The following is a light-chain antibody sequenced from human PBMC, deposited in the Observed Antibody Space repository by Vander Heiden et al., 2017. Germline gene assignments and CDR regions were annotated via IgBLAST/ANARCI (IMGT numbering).Light chain of an antibody. J-gene: IGKJ1*01. Sequence: IRMTQSPSSFAASTGDRVTITCRASQGISSYLAWYQQKPGKAPELLIYAASTLQSGVPPRFSGSGSGTDFTLTISCLQSEDFATYFCQQDDSYPQTFGQGTKVEIK. V-gene: IGKV1-8*01. CDR3: QQDDSYPQT. CDR2: AAS. CDR1: QGISSY.